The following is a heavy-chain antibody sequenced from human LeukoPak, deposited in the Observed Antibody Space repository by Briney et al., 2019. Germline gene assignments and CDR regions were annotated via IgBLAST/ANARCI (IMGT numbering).Heavy chain of an antibody. Sequence: PSETLSLTCTVSGGSISSYYWSWIRQPAGKGLEWIGCIYTSGSTNYNPSLKSRVTMSVDTSKNQFSLKLSSVTAADTAVYYCARAVEYYDSSGYYYYFDYWGQGTLVTVSS. D-gene: IGHD3-22*01. CDR1: GGSISSYY. J-gene: IGHJ4*02. CDR3: ARAVEYYDSSGYYYYFDY. CDR2: IYTSGST. V-gene: IGHV4-4*07.